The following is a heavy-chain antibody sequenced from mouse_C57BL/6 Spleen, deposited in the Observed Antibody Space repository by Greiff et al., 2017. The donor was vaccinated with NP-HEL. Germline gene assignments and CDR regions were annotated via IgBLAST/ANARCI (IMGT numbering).Heavy chain of an antibody. CDR2: IDPETGGT. V-gene: IGHV1-15*01. D-gene: IGHD1-1*01. J-gene: IGHJ3*01. Sequence: QVQLQQSGAELVRPGASVTLSCKASGYTFTDYDMHWVKQTPVHGLEWIGAIDPETGGTAYIQKFKGKATLTADKSSSTAYMELRSLTSEDSAVYFCTRGDYGSPFAYWGQGTLVTVSA. CDR3: TRGDYGSPFAY. CDR1: GYTFTDYD.